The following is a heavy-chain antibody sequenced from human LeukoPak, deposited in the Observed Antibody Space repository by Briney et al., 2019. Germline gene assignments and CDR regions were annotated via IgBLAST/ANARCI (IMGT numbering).Heavy chain of an antibody. J-gene: IGHJ3*02. V-gene: IGHV3-66*02. CDR1: GFTVSSTY. CDR3: ATLVVVAATEAFDI. CDR2: IYSGGST. D-gene: IGHD2-15*01. Sequence: QPGGSLRLSCAASGFTVSSTYMSWVRQAPGKGLEWVSVIYSGGSTYYADSVRGRFTISRDNSKNTPYLQMNSLRAEDTAVYYCATLVVVAATEAFDIWGQGTMVTVSS.